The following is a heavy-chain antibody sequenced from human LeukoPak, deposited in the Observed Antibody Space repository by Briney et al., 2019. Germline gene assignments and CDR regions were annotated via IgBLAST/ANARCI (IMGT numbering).Heavy chain of an antibody. Sequence: SGGSLRLSCTASDFTFSIYWMSWVRQAPGRGLEWVANINQPGTEQYYVDSVNGRFTISQDNAKNLLYLQMNSLRVEDTAVYYCARSPATGTVDYWGQGTLVTVSS. J-gene: IGHJ4*02. V-gene: IGHV3-7*01. CDR3: ARSPATGTVDY. D-gene: IGHD1-1*01. CDR2: INQPGTEQ. CDR1: DFTFSIYW.